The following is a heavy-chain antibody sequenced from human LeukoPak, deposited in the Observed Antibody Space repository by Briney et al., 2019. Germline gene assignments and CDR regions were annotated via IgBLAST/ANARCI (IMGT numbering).Heavy chain of an antibody. CDR3: ARVSRFLEWLLRGQYYFDY. CDR2: IYYSGST. V-gene: IGHV4-59*12. CDR1: GGSISSYY. J-gene: IGHJ4*02. Sequence: PSETLSLTCTVSGGSISSYYWSWIRQPPGKGLEWIGYIYYSGSTNYNPSLKSRVTISVDTSKNQFSLKLSSVTAADTAVYYCARVSRFLEWLLRGQYYFDYWGQGTLVTVSS. D-gene: IGHD3-3*01.